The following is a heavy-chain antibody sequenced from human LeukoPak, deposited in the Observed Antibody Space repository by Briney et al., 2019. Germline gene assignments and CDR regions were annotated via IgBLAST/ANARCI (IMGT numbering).Heavy chain of an antibody. CDR2: IYYSGST. J-gene: IGHJ5*02. CDR1: GGSISSSSYY. V-gene: IGHV4-39*01. Sequence: PSETLSLTCTVSGGSISSSSYYWGWIRQPPGKGLEWIGSIYYSGSTYYNPSLKSRVTISVDTSKNQFSLKLSSVTAADTAVYYCARTDYYDSSGYHNWFDPWGQGTLVTVSS. D-gene: IGHD3-22*01. CDR3: ARTDYYDSSGYHNWFDP.